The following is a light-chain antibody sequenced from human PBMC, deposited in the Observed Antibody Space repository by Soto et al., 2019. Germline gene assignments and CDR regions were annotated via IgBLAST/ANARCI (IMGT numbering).Light chain of an antibody. J-gene: IGLJ1*01. CDR2: DVS. CDR3: SSYTSGGNYV. Sequence: QSALTQPASVSGSPGQSITISCTGTSSDVAAYNYVSWYQQHPGKAPNLMVYDVSNRPSGVSNRFSGSKSGNAASLTISVLQAEDEADYYCSSYTSGGNYVFGTGTKVTVL. CDR1: SSDVAAYNY. V-gene: IGLV2-14*03.